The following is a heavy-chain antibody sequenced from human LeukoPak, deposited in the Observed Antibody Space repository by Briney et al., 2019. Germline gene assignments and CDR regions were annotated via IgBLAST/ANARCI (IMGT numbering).Heavy chain of an antibody. CDR3: ARDRARDYDFWSGYLDAFDI. CDR2: MKEDGSEK. J-gene: IGHJ3*02. D-gene: IGHD3-3*01. CDR1: GFIFTDYW. Sequence: GGSLRLSFAASGFIFTDYWMYWVRQAPGRGLAWVANMKEDGSEKNYVDSVKGRFTISRDNAKNSLYLQMNSLRAEDTAVYYCARDRARDYDFWSGYLDAFDIWGQGTMVTVSS. V-gene: IGHV3-7*01.